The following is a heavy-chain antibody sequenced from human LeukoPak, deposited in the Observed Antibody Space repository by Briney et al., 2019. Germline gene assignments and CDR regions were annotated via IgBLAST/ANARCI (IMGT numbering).Heavy chain of an antibody. V-gene: IGHV3-53*01. J-gene: IGHJ4*02. D-gene: IGHD3-22*01. CDR2: IYSGGST. Sequence: GSLRLSCAASGFTFSSYAMSWVRQAPGKGLEWVSVIYSGGSTYYADSVKGRFTISRDNSKNTLYLQMNSLRAEDTAVYYCASGPYGYYDSSGSRDYWGQGTLVTVSS. CDR1: GFTFSSYA. CDR3: ASGPYGYYDSSGSRDY.